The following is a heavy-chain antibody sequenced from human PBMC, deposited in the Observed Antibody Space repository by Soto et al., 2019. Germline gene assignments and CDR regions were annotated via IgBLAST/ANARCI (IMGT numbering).Heavy chain of an antibody. CDR3: ASARGYSTYQYRFHFDY. CDR1: GFTFSSYA. J-gene: IGHJ4*02. V-gene: IGHV3-30-3*01. Sequence: QVQLVESGGGVVQPGRSLRLSCAASGFTFSSYAMHWVRQAPGKGLEWGAVISYDVNNKYYADSVKGRFTISRDNSKGTLYLQMHSLGPEDTALYFCASARGYSTYQYRFHFDYWGQGSLVTVSS. CDR2: ISYDVNNK. D-gene: IGHD5-18*01.